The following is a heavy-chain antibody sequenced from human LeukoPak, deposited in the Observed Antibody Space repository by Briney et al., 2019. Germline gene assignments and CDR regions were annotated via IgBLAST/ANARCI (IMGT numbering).Heavy chain of an antibody. Sequence: SETLSLTCAVYGGSFSGYYWSWIRQPPGKGLEWIGEINHSGSTNYNPSLKCRVTISVDTSKNQFSLKLSSVTAADTAVYYCASRVRAFDYWGQGTLVTVSS. CDR3: ASRVRAFDY. V-gene: IGHV4-34*01. CDR1: GGSFSGYY. J-gene: IGHJ4*02. D-gene: IGHD3-3*01. CDR2: INHSGST.